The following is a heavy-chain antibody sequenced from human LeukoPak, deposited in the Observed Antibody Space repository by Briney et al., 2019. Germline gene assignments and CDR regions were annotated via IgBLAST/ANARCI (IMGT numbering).Heavy chain of an antibody. CDR3: ARESEGLEPGRL. J-gene: IGHJ4*02. CDR1: GFTFSSYW. V-gene: IGHV3-74*01. D-gene: IGHD1-1*01. Sequence: GGSLRLSCAASGFTFSSYWMRWVRQAPGKGLVWVSRINSDGSSTSYADSVKGRFTISRDNAKNTLYLQMNSLRAEDTAVYYCARESEGLEPGRLWGQGTLVTVSS. CDR2: INSDGSST.